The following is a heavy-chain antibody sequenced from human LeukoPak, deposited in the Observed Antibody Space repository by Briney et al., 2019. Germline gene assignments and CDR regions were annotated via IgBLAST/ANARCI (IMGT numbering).Heavy chain of an antibody. Sequence: GGSLRLSCAASGFTFSTYWMHRVRQAPGKGLVWVSHINVDGSGATYADSVKGRFTISRDNAKDTLYLHMNSLRAEDTAVYYCARATRIYSSGWYYSFDYWGQGTLVTVSS. CDR1: GFTFSTYW. D-gene: IGHD6-19*01. CDR3: ARATRIYSSGWYYSFDY. J-gene: IGHJ4*02. V-gene: IGHV3-74*01. CDR2: INVDGSGA.